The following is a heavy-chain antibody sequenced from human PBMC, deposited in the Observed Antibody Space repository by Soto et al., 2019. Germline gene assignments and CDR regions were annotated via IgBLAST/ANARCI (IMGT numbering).Heavy chain of an antibody. CDR3: ARDRGVAARGGYFDY. CDR1: GFNFSNFA. J-gene: IGHJ4*02. V-gene: IGHV3-23*01. CDR2: ISYSGGNT. D-gene: IGHD6-6*01. Sequence: EVQLLESGGDLVQPGGSLRLSCAASGFNFSNFALTWVRQAPGKGLEWVSSISYSGGNTYQADSVKGRFSISRDNSKNTLYLQMNSLRTEDTALYYCARDRGVAARGGYFDYWGQGTLVTVSS.